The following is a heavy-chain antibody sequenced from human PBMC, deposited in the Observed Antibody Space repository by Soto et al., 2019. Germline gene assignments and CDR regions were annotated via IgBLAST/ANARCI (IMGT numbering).Heavy chain of an antibody. V-gene: IGHV1-69*13. CDR3: AREGSYYYDSSGYYLDY. CDR2: IIPIFGTA. CDR1: GGTFSSYA. D-gene: IGHD3-22*01. Sequence: GASVKLSCKASGGTFSSYAISWVRQAPGQGLEWMGGIIPIFGTANYTQKFQGRVTITADESTSTAYMELSSLRSEDTAVYYCAREGSYYYDSSGYYLDYWGQGTLVTVSS. J-gene: IGHJ4*02.